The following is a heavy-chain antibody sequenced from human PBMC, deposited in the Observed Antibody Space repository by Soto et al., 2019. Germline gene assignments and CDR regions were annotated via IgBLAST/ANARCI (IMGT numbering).Heavy chain of an antibody. V-gene: IGHV4-59*01. Sequence: QVQLQEWGPGLVKPSETLSLTCLVSRGAISNYFWTWIRHPPGRGLEWIGYISYSGTTNYNASLKSRVSISVDTAANEFSLMVRSVTAADTAVYYCARIRGLGAVSPYFDHLGQGARVTVSS. CDR3: ARIRGLGAVSPYFDH. D-gene: IGHD3-16*01. CDR1: RGAISNYF. J-gene: IGHJ4*02. CDR2: ISYSGTT.